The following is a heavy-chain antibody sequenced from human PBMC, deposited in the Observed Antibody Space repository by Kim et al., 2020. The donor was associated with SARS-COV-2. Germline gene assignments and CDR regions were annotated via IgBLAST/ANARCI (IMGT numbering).Heavy chain of an antibody. Sequence: GGSLRLSCAASGFTFSSYGMHWVRQAPGKGLEWVAVIWYDGSNKYYADSVKGRFTISRDNSKNTLYLQMNSLRAEDTAVYYCARAAYSSSSRYDYYGMDVWGQGPTVTVSS. CDR1: GFTFSSYG. CDR3: ARAAYSSSSRYDYYGMDV. D-gene: IGHD6-6*01. V-gene: IGHV3-33*01. J-gene: IGHJ6*02. CDR2: IWYDGSNK.